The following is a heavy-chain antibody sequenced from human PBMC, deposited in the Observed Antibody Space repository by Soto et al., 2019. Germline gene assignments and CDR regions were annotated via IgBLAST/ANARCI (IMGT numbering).Heavy chain of an antibody. CDR3: VRDRVWYYYYYGVDV. Sequence: QVQLVESGGGVVQPGGSLRLSCAASGFRFSNYAMHWVRQAPGKGLEWVAVIPDDGNHRYYADSVKGRFTISRDNSKNTLSLQMNSLRAEDAATYYCVRDRVWYYYYYGVDVWGQGTTVTVS. CDR1: GFRFSNYA. D-gene: IGHD3-16*01. J-gene: IGHJ6*02. CDR2: IPDDGNHR. V-gene: IGHV3-30-3*01.